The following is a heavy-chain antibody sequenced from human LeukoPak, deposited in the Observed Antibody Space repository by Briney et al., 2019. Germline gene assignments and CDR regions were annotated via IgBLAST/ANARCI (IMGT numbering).Heavy chain of an antibody. CDR2: IKLDGSEK. CDR1: GFTFGKYW. CDR3: ARDQYDTWSRRGNFDS. V-gene: IGHV3-7*03. J-gene: IGHJ4*02. Sequence: SGGSLRLSCVASGFTFGKYWMSWVCQAPGKGLEWVANIKLDGSEKNYVDSVKGRFTISRDNTKNSLYLQMNSLRAEDTAVFYCARDQYDTWSRRGNFDSWGQGTLVTVSS. D-gene: IGHD3-3*01.